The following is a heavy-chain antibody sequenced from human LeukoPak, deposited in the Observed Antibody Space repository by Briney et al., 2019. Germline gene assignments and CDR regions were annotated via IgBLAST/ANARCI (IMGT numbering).Heavy chain of an antibody. CDR1: GFTFSSYA. D-gene: IGHD3-22*01. J-gene: IGHJ4*02. V-gene: IGHV3-64*01. CDR2: VSSNGGST. CDR3: AKDIDSSGYYYWD. Sequence: GGSLRLSCAASGFTFSSYAMHWVRQAPGKGLEYVSAVSSNGGSTYYANSVKGRFTISRDNSKNTLYLQMNSLRAEDTAVYYCAKDIDSSGYYYWDWGQGTLVTVSS.